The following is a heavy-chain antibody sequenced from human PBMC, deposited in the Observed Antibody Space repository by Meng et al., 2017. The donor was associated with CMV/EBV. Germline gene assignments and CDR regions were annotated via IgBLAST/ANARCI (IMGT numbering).Heavy chain of an antibody. D-gene: IGHD2-2*01. CDR1: GFTFSSYW. V-gene: IGHV3-7*01. J-gene: IGHJ6*02. Sequence: GESLKISCAASGFTFSSYWMSWVRQAPGKGLEWVANIKQDGSEKYYVDSVKGRFTISRDNAKNSLYLRMNSLRAEDTAVYYCARADIVVVPAARKVYYYYGMDVWGQGTTVTVSS. CDR3: ARADIVVVPAARKVYYYYGMDV. CDR2: IKQDGSEK.